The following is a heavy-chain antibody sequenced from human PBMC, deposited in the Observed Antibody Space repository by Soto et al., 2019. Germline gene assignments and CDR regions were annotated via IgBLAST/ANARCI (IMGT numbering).Heavy chain of an antibody. D-gene: IGHD3-10*01. V-gene: IGHV5-51*01. Sequence: GESLKISCKGSGYSFTSYWIGWVRQMPGKGLEWMGIIYPGDSDTRYSPSFQGQVTISADKSISTAYLQWSSLKASDTAMYYCARTANYGSGSFYYYYYGMDVWGQGTTVTVSS. CDR2: IYPGDSDT. CDR3: ARTANYGSGSFYYYYYGMDV. CDR1: GYSFTSYW. J-gene: IGHJ6*02.